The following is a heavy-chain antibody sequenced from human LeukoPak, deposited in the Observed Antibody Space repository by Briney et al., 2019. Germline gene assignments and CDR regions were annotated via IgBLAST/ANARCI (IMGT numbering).Heavy chain of an antibody. CDR3: ARDIAAAGTGGFDY. Sequence: GGSRRLSCAASGFTVSSNYMSWVRQAPGKGLEWVSVIYSGGSTYYADSVKGRFTISRDNSKNTLYLQMNSLRAEDTAVYYCARDIAAAGTGGFDYWGQGTLVTVSS. CDR1: GFTVSSNY. J-gene: IGHJ4*02. D-gene: IGHD6-13*01. V-gene: IGHV3-53*01. CDR2: IYSGGST.